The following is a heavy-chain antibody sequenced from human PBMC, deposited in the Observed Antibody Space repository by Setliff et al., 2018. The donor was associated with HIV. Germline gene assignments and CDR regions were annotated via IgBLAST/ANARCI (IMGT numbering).Heavy chain of an antibody. CDR1: NYTLINYG. CDR2: IGSYSGYT. CDR3: VRGHCNSDKCWYTWFDP. J-gene: IGHJ5*02. Sequence: GASVKVSCKASNYTLINYGVSWVRQAPGQGLEWMGWIGSYSGYTIYAQKFQDRLTMTTDISTATASMELRSLRSDDTAVYYCVRGHCNSDKCWYTWFDPWGQGTLVTVSS. D-gene: IGHD2-2*01. V-gene: IGHV1-18*01.